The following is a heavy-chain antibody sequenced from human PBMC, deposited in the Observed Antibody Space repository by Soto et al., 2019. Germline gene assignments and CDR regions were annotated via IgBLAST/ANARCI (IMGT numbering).Heavy chain of an antibody. Sequence: QAPLVESGGGEVQPGRSLRLSCAASGFTFSTYGMHWVRQAPGKGLEWVAFISYDERNKYYADSVEGGLTISRDISRNTLYLQMNSLRAEDRAVYYCASYYCYGSSGTPDYWGQGTLVTVSS. CDR1: GFTFSTYG. CDR3: ASYYCYGSSGTPDY. D-gene: IGHD3-22*01. CDR2: ISYDERNK. J-gene: IGHJ4*02. V-gene: IGHV3-30*03.